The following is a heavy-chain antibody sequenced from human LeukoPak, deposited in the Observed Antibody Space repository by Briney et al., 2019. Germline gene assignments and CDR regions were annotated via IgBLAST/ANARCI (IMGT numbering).Heavy chain of an antibody. CDR3: ASGSSCDY. CDR2: INPNSGGT. Sequence: ASVKVSCKASGGIFTSYAIHWVRQAPGQGLEWMGWINPNSGGTNYAQKFQGRVTMTRDTSISTAYMELSRLRSDDTAVYYCASGSSCDYWGQGTLVTVSS. J-gene: IGHJ4*02. V-gene: IGHV1-2*02. CDR1: GGIFTSYA. D-gene: IGHD6-13*01.